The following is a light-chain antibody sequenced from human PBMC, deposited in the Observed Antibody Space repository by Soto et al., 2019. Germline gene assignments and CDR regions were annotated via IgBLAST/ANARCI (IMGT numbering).Light chain of an antibody. CDR3: CSYAGTYTWI. Sequence: QSALTQPRSVSGSPGQSVTISCTGASNNVGGYNYVSWYQHHPGKVPQLIIYDVTKRPSGVPDRFSGSKSGNTASLTISGLQVEDEADYHCCSYAGTYTWIFGGGTKLTVL. V-gene: IGLV2-11*01. CDR1: SNNVGGYNY. J-gene: IGLJ2*01. CDR2: DVT.